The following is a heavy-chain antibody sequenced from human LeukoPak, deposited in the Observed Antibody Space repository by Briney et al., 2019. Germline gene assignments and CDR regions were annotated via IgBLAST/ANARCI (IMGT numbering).Heavy chain of an antibody. CDR2: IHYSGST. CDR1: GDSISSNY. V-gene: IGHV4-59*01. Sequence: SETLSLTCTVSGDSISSNYWSWIRQPPGKGLEWIGYIHYSGSTNYNPSLKSRVTISVDTSKDQFSLKLSSVTAADTAVYYCARWSYGDYVRYFDYWGQGTLVTVSS. D-gene: IGHD4-17*01. CDR3: ARWSYGDYVRYFDY. J-gene: IGHJ4*02.